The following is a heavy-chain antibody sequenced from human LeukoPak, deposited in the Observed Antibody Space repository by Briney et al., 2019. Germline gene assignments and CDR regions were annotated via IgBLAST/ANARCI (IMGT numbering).Heavy chain of an antibody. V-gene: IGHV4-59*01. CDR2: IYYSGST. CDR1: GGSISSYY. D-gene: IGHD6-13*01. J-gene: IGHJ6*03. Sequence: PSETLSLTCTVSGGSISSYYWSWIRQPPGKGLEWIGYIYYSGSTNYNPSLKSRVTISVDTSKNQFSLKPSSVTAADTAVYYCARSWIAAAGRNYYMDVWGKGTTVTISS. CDR3: ARSWIAAAGRNYYMDV.